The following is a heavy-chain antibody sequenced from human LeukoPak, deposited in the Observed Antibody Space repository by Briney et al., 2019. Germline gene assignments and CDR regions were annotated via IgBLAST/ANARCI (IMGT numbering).Heavy chain of an antibody. CDR1: GGSFSGYY. CDR2: IHHSGST. CDR3: ARGLVYYDSNI. V-gene: IGHV4-34*01. Sequence: PSETLSLTCAVYGGSFSGYYWSWIRQPPGKGLEWIGEIHHSGSTNYNPSLRSRVTILLDTSKNQFSLKLSSVTAADTVVYYCARGLVYYDSNIWGQGTLVTVSS. D-gene: IGHD3-22*01. J-gene: IGHJ4*02.